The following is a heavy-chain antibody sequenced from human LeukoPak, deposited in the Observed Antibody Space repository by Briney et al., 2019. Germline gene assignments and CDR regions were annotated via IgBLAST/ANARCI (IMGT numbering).Heavy chain of an antibody. CDR1: GYTFTNYG. CDR3: ALMDDYGDYRGD. CDR2: ISAYNGNT. Sequence: ASVKVSCKASGYTFTNYGISWARQAPGQGLEWIGWISAYNGNTKYVQKFQGRGTMTTDTSTSTAYMALRSLRSDATGVYFCALMDDYGDYRGDWGQGTLVTVSS. V-gene: IGHV1-18*01. D-gene: IGHD4-17*01. J-gene: IGHJ4*02.